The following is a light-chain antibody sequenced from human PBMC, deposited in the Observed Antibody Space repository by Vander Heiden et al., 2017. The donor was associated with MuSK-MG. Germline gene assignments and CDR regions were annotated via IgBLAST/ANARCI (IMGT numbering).Light chain of an antibody. J-gene: IGKJ1*01. CDR1: QSIRND. CDR3: QQSDSTLWT. Sequence: DFQMTQSPFSLSASVGDRVTITCRASQSIRNDLHWYQHKPGEAPRLLIYAASSLQSGVPSRFSGSGSGTEFTLTINSLQPEDFATYYCQQSDSTLWTFGQGTKVEIK. V-gene: IGKV1-39*01. CDR2: AAS.